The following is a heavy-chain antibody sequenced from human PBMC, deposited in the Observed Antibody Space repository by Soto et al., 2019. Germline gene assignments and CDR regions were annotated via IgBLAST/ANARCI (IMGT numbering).Heavy chain of an antibody. Sequence: GGSLRLSCAASGFTFSSYAMSWVRQAPGKGLEWVSAISGSGGSTYYADSVKGRFTISRDNSKNTLYLQMNSLRAEDTAVYYCAKRRPMYDFWSGYNDYWGQGTLVTVSS. J-gene: IGHJ4*02. D-gene: IGHD3-3*01. V-gene: IGHV3-23*01. CDR1: GFTFSSYA. CDR2: ISGSGGST. CDR3: AKRRPMYDFWSGYNDY.